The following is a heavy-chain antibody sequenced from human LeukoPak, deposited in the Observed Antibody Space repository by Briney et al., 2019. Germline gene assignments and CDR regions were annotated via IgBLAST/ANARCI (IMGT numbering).Heavy chain of an antibody. V-gene: IGHV1-18*01. J-gene: IGHJ6*02. D-gene: IGHD2-2*01. CDR2: ISAYNGNT. Sequence: ASVKVSCKASGYTFTSYGISWVRQAPGQGLEWMGWISAYNGNTNYAQKLQGRVTMTTDTSTSTAYMELRSLRAEDTALYYCAKDGDSGTHYYYDMDVWGQGTTVTVSS. CDR3: AKDGDSGTHYYYDMDV. CDR1: GYTFTSYG.